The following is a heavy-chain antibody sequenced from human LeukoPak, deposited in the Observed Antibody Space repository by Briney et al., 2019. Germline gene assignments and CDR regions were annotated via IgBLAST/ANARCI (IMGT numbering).Heavy chain of an antibody. CDR1: GGTFSSYA. Sequence: GASVKVSCKASGGTFSSYAISWVRQAPGQGLEWMGWISAYNGNTNYAQKLQGRVTMTTDTSTSTAYMELRSLRSDDTAVYYCARGSSGYYYGDYWGQGTLVTVSS. CDR2: ISAYNGNT. J-gene: IGHJ4*02. V-gene: IGHV1-18*01. CDR3: ARGSSGYYYGDY. D-gene: IGHD3-22*01.